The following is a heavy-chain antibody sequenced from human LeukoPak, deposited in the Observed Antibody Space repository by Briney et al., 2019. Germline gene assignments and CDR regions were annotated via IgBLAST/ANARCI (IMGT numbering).Heavy chain of an antibody. J-gene: IGHJ4*02. CDR2: IHPGDSDT. V-gene: IGHV5-51*01. Sequence: HGESLKISCKGSGYTFTSYWIGWVRQMPGKGLGYMGIIHPGDSDTRYSPSFQGQVTISVDRSSSTAYLQWSRLKASDTAMYYCATHPGGLQSGFDNWGQGTLVTVSS. CDR1: GYTFTSYW. CDR3: ATHPGGLQSGFDN. D-gene: IGHD5-24*01.